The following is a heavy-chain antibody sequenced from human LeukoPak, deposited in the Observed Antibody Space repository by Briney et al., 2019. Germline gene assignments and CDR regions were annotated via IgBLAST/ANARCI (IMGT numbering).Heavy chain of an antibody. V-gene: IGHV4-30-2*01. Sequence: PSETLSLTCAISGGSISSGGYSWSWIRQPPGKGLEWIGYIYHSGSTYCNPSLKSRVTISVDRSKNQFSLKLSSVTAAGTAVYYCAREAGGYSGYDDWGQGTLVTVSS. CDR1: GGSISSGGYS. J-gene: IGHJ4*02. CDR2: IYHSGST. CDR3: AREAGGYSGYDD. D-gene: IGHD5-12*01.